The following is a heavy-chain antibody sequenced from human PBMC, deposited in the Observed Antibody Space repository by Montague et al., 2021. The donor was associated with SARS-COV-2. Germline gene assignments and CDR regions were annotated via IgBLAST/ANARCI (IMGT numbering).Heavy chain of an antibody. D-gene: IGHD5-24*01. J-gene: IGHJ6*02. V-gene: IGHV4-39*07. Sequence: SETLSLTCTVSGGSISSSSYYWGWIRQPPGKGLEWIGSIYYTGTTYYNPSLKSRVTISIDTSKNQFSLKLSSVTTADTAVYYCARLQATYYYFDLDVWGQGTMVTVSS. CDR2: IYYTGTT. CDR1: GGSISSSSYY. CDR3: ARLQATYYYFDLDV.